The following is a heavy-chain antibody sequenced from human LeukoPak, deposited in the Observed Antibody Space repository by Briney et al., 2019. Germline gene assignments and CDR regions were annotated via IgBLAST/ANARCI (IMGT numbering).Heavy chain of an antibody. Sequence: ASVKVSCKASGGTFSSYAISWVRQALGQGLEWMGGIIPIFGTANYAQKFQGRVTITADESTSTAYMELSSLRSEDTAVYYCAREMGYCGGDCSPGAVAFDIWGQGTMVTVSS. V-gene: IGHV1-69*13. CDR1: GGTFSSYA. J-gene: IGHJ3*02. CDR2: IIPIFGTA. D-gene: IGHD2-21*02. CDR3: AREMGYCGGDCSPGAVAFDI.